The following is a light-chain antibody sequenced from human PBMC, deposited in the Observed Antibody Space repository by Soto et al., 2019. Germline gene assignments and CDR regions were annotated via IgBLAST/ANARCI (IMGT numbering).Light chain of an antibody. Sequence: EFVLTQSPGTLSLSPGERATLSCRASQIVSSSLLAWYQQKPGQAPRVLIYGASSRATGIPDRFSGSGSGTEFTLTISSLQSEDFAVYYCQQYNNWPPWTFGQGTKVDIK. CDR3: QQYNNWPPWT. CDR2: GAS. J-gene: IGKJ1*01. CDR1: QIVSSSL. V-gene: IGKV3D-15*01.